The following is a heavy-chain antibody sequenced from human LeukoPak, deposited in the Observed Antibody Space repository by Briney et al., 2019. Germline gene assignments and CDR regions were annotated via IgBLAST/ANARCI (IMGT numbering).Heavy chain of an antibody. V-gene: IGHV4-61*08. D-gene: IGHD2-21*02. CDR1: GGSISSGGYY. Sequence: SETLSLTCTVSGGSISSGGYYWSWIRQHPGKGLEWLGYIHYSGSTKYNPSLESRVTISLDTAKNQFSLRLSSLTAADTAVYYCARGEGQAVSAFDYWGQGMLVTVSS. CDR2: IHYSGST. J-gene: IGHJ4*02. CDR3: ARGEGQAVSAFDY.